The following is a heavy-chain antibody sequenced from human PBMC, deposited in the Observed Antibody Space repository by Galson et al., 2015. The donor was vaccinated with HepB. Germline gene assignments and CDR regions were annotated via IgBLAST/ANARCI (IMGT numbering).Heavy chain of an antibody. Sequence: SLRLSCAASGFTVSSNYMSWVRQAPGKGLEWVSVIYSGGSTYYADSVKGRFTISRHNSKNTLYLQMNSLRAEDTAVYYCASAYYYGSGSYYIRNYYYYGMDVWGQGTTVTVSS. CDR2: IYSGGST. CDR1: GFTVSSNY. CDR3: ASAYYYGSGSYYIRNYYYYGMDV. J-gene: IGHJ6*02. V-gene: IGHV3-53*04. D-gene: IGHD3-10*01.